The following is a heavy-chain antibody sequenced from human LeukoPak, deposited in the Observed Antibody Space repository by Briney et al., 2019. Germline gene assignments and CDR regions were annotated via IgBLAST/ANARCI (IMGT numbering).Heavy chain of an antibody. Sequence: GESLRLSCAASGFTFSSYCMSWVRQAPGKGLEWVSVIYSGGSTYYADSVKGRFTISRDNSKNTLYLQMNSLRAEDTAVYYCARQGGYVGDYWGQGTLVTVSS. CDR3: ARQGGYVGDY. J-gene: IGHJ4*02. CDR1: GFTFSSYC. V-gene: IGHV3-66*04. D-gene: IGHD5-12*01. CDR2: IYSGGST.